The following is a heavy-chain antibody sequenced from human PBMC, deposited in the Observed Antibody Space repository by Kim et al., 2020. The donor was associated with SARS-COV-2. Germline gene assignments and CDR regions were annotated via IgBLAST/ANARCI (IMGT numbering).Heavy chain of an antibody. D-gene: IGHD3-9*01. J-gene: IGHJ4*02. CDR1: GFTFSSYS. Sequence: GGSLRLSCAASGFTFSSYSMNWVRQAPGKGLEWVSYISSSSSTIYYADSVKGRFTISRDNAKNSLYLQMNSLRDEDTAVYYCARVIQKYDILTGYYISYFDSWGQGTLVTVSS. CDR2: ISSSSSTI. V-gene: IGHV3-48*02. CDR3: ARVIQKYDILTGYYISYFDS.